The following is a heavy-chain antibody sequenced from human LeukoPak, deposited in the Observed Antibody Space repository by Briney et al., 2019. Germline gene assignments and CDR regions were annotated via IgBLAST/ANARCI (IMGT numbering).Heavy chain of an antibody. CDR1: GFTFSSYS. Sequence: GGSLRLPCAASGFTFSSYSMNWVRQAPGKGLEWVSSISSSSSYIYYADSVKGRFTISRDNAKNSLYLQMNSLRAEDTALYYCARGHGSGSYFQTPFDYWGQGTLVTVSS. J-gene: IGHJ4*02. D-gene: IGHD3-10*01. CDR2: ISSSSSYI. CDR3: ARGHGSGSYFQTPFDY. V-gene: IGHV3-21*01.